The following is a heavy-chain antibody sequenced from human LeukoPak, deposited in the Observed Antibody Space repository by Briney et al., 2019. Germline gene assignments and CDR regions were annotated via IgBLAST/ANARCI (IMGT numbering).Heavy chain of an antibody. V-gene: IGHV3-33*01. CDR1: GYTFSSHG. D-gene: IGHD5-18*01. CDR2: LWYDGSTT. CDR3: ARDPQHSMDV. J-gene: IGHJ6*02. Sequence: GGSLRLSCVASGYTFSSHGMHWVRQAPGKGLEWVAVLWYDGSTTYYADSVKGRFTISRDDSKNTLYLQMNSLRADDTAVCYCARDPQHSMDVWGQGTTVTVSS.